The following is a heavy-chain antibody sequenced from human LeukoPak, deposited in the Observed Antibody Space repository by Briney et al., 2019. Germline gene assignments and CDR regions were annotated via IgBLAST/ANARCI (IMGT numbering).Heavy chain of an antibody. Sequence: GGSLGLSCAASGFTFSSYSMNWVRQAPGKGLEWVSYISGSSSTIYYADSVKGRFTISRDNAKNSLCLQMNSLRAEDTAVYYCARAGMAAYWYFDLWGRGTLVTVSS. CDR2: ISGSSSTI. J-gene: IGHJ2*01. CDR3: ARAGMAAYWYFDL. D-gene: IGHD5-18*01. CDR1: GFTFSSYS. V-gene: IGHV3-48*01.